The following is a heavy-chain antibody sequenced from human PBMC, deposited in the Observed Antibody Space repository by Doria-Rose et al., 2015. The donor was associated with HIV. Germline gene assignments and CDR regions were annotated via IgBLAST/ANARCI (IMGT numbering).Heavy chain of an antibody. V-gene: IGHV1-46*01. J-gene: IGHJ4*02. Sequence: GPGQGLEWLGIIIPSGGSTNYAQNFQGRVTVTRDTSTSTVCMDLSTLRSDDAAVYYCVRESSGGYFDYWGQGTPVTVSS. CDR3: VRESSGGYFDY. D-gene: IGHD3-16*01. CDR2: IIPSGGST.